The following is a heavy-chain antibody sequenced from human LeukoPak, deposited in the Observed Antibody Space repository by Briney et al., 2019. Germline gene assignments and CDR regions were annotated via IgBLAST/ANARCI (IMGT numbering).Heavy chain of an antibody. J-gene: IGHJ4*02. D-gene: IGHD5-24*01. CDR2: ISFDGRIN. Sequence: GGSLRLSCAASGFTFSSYGMHWVRQAPGKGLEWVAVISFDGRINYHAASVKGRFTISRDNSKNTVYLQMNSLRGDDTAVYYCAKESYNGPGNYFPFWGQGTLVTVSS. V-gene: IGHV3-30*18. CDR1: GFTFSSYG. CDR3: AKESYNGPGNYFPF.